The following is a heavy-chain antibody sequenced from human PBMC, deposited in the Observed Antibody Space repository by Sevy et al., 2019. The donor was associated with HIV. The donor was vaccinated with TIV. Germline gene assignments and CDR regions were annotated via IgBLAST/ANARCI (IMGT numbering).Heavy chain of an antibody. CDR2: IRSKAYGGTT. CDR3: TTDDLSGSYYWSYFDN. CDR1: GFSFGDYA. Sequence: GGSLRLSCTASGFSFGDYAMSWFRQAPGKGLEWVGFIRSKAYGGTTEYVASVEGRFTISRDDSKRIAYLQMNSLKTEDTAVYYCTTDDLSGSYYWSYFDNWGQGTLVTVSS. J-gene: IGHJ4*02. V-gene: IGHV3-49*03. D-gene: IGHD1-26*01.